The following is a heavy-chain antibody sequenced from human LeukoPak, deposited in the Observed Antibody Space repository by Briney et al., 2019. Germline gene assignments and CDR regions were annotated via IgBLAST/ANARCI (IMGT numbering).Heavy chain of an antibody. CDR1: GDSISSHY. J-gene: IGHJ5*02. Sequence: SETLSLTCSVSGDSISSHYWSWIRQSPGKGLEWIGNIHYTGRTDYNPSLNSRVTISADMSKKEFSMRLRSVTTADTAIYYCAREHVDWYDFKPKFNWFDPWGQGTLVTVSS. D-gene: IGHD1-1*01. CDR3: AREHVDWYDFKPKFNWFDP. V-gene: IGHV4-59*11. CDR2: IHYTGRT.